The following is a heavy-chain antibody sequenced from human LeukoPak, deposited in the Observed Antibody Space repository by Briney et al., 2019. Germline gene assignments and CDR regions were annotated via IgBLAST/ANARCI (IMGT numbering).Heavy chain of an antibody. CDR3: ARGGPVVHAIIYNWFDP. CDR2: INPNSGGT. CDR1: GYIFTGYY. J-gene: IGHJ5*02. V-gene: IGHV1-2*06. D-gene: IGHD2-2*01. Sequence: VASVKVSCKASGYIFTGYYMHWVRQAPGQGLEWMGRINPNSGGTNYAQKFQGRVTMTRDTSISTAYMELSRLRSDDTAVYYCARGGPVVHAIIYNWFDPWGQGTLVTVSS.